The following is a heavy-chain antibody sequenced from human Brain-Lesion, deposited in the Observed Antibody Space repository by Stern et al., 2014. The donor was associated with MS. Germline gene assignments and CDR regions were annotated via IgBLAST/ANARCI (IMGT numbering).Heavy chain of an antibody. Sequence: VQLVESGPGLVKPSGTLSLTCAVSGGSISSSNWWSWVRQSPGKGLEWIGESDHSGSTIYNPSLKSRVPVSVDKSKTRSPLTLRSVPAADTAVYFCARFPASRPHVFDSWGQGTLVTVSS. CDR2: SDHSGST. V-gene: IGHV4-4*02. CDR1: GGSISSSNW. J-gene: IGHJ4*02. CDR3: ARFPASRPHVFDS. D-gene: IGHD6-13*01.